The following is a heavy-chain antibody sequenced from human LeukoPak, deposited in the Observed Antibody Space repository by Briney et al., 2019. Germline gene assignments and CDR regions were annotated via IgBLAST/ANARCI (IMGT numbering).Heavy chain of an antibody. CDR3: ARGSGYDFGVIDY. J-gene: IGHJ4*02. CDR2: SNAGNGNT. CDR1: GYTFTSYA. Sequence: ASVTVSCKASGYTFTSYAMHWVRQAPGQRLEWMGWSNAGNGNTKYSQEFQGRVTITRDTSASTAYMELSSLRSEDMAVYYCARGSGYDFGVIDYWGQGTLVTVSS. D-gene: IGHD5-12*01. V-gene: IGHV1-3*02.